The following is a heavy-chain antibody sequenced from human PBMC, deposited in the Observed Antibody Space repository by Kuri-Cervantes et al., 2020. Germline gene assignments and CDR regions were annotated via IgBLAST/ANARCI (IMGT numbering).Heavy chain of an antibody. J-gene: IGHJ6*02. CDR3: ARDASGYGENYYYYGMDV. CDR1: RFTFSSYG. CDR2: ISYDGSNK. D-gene: IGHD5-12*01. V-gene: IGHV3-30*19. Sequence: GESLKISCAASRFTFSSYGMHWVRQAPGKGLEWVAVISYDGSNKYYADSVRGRFTISRDNSKNTLYLQMNSLRAEDTAVYYCARDASGYGENYYYYGMDVWGQGTTVTVSS.